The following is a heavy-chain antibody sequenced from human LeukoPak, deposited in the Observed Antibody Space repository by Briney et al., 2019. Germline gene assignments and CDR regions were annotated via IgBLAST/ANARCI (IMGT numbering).Heavy chain of an antibody. CDR3: ARDSGSYYVA. V-gene: IGHV4-59*12. J-gene: IGHJ5*02. CDR1: GASMSDDY. D-gene: IGHD1-26*01. CDR2: MYYTGTT. Sequence: TSETLSLTCTVSGASMSDDYWSWIRQPPGKGLEWIGYMYYTGTTSYNPSLKSRVTMSVDMSKRQFSLKLSSVTAADTAVYYCARDSGSYYVAWGQGTLVTVSS.